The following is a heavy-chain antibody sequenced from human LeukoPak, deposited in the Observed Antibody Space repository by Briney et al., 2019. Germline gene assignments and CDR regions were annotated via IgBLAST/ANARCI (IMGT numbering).Heavy chain of an antibody. J-gene: IGHJ3*02. D-gene: IGHD3-10*01. CDR3: ARHIWSGPKAFDI. CDR1: GGSISSSSYY. V-gene: IGHV4-39*01. Sequence: SETLSLTCTVPGGSISSSSYYWGWIRQPPGKGLEWIGSIYYSGSTYYNPSLKSRVTISVDTSKNQFSLKLSSVTAADTAVYYCARHIWSGPKAFDIWGQGTMVTVSS. CDR2: IYYSGST.